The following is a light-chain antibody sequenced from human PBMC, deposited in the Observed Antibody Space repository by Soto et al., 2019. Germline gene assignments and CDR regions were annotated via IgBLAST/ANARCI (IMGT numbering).Light chain of an antibody. J-gene: IGLJ1*01. V-gene: IGLV2-14*01. CDR1: SSDVGGYNY. CDR3: NSYTSSRTWV. CDR2: EVS. Sequence: QSALTQPASVSGSPGQSITISCTGTSSDVGGYNYVSWFQQHPGKAPKLMIYEVSNRPSGVSNRFSGSKSGNTASLTISGLQAEDEPDYYCNSYTSSRTWVFGTGTKVTVL.